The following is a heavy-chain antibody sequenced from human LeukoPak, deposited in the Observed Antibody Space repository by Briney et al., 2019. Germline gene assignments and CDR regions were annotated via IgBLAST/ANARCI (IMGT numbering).Heavy chain of an antibody. Sequence: GGSLRLSCAASGFTLSSYAMSWVRQAPGKGLEWVSAISGSGGSTYYADSVKGRFTISRDNSKNTLYLQMNSLRAEDPAVYYCAKGGVVPAAIDRFDPWGQGTLVTVSS. V-gene: IGHV3-23*01. CDR3: AKGGVVPAAIDRFDP. CDR2: ISGSGGST. CDR1: GFTLSSYA. J-gene: IGHJ5*02. D-gene: IGHD2-2*02.